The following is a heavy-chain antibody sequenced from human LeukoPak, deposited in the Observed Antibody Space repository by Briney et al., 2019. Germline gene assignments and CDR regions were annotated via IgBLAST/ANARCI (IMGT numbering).Heavy chain of an antibody. J-gene: IGHJ5*02. V-gene: IGHV1-18*01. Sequence: ASVKVSCTASGYTFTSYGISWVRQAPGQGLEWMGWISAYNGNTNYAQKLQGRVTMTTGTSTSTAYMELRSLRSDDTAVYYCARGCSSTSCYHWFDPWGQGTLVTVSS. CDR2: ISAYNGNT. CDR1: GYTFTSYG. CDR3: ARGCSSTSCYHWFDP. D-gene: IGHD2-2*01.